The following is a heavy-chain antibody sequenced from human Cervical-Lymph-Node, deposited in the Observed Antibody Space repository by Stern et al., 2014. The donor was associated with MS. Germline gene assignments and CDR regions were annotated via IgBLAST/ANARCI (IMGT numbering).Heavy chain of an antibody. V-gene: IGHV3-48*02. CDR2: ITNSGRTK. CDR3: ARLRGGGPRNAFDL. J-gene: IGHJ3*01. Sequence: VQLVESGGGLVQPGGSVRLSCAASGFTFSSSFMIWVRQAPGKGLEWISSITNSGRTKSYADSVKGRFTVSRDNDENSLYLHMNSLRDEDTAVYYCARLRGGGPRNAFDLWGQGTVVTVSS. D-gene: IGHD2-21*01. CDR1: GFTFSSSF.